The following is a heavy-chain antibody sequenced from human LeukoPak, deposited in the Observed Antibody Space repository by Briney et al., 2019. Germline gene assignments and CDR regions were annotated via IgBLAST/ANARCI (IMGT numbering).Heavy chain of an antibody. CDR2: ISGSGGGT. Sequence: PGGSLRLSCAASGFTFSSYAMSWVRQAPGKGLEWVPAISGSGGGTYYADSVKGRFTISRDNSKNTLFLQMTSLRAEDTAVYYCAKAPFTVTFYFDYWGQGTLVTVSS. J-gene: IGHJ4*02. CDR3: AKAPFTVTFYFDY. V-gene: IGHV3-23*01. D-gene: IGHD4-17*01. CDR1: GFTFSSYA.